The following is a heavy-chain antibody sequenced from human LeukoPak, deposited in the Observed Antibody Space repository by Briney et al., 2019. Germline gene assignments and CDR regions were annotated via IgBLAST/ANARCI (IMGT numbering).Heavy chain of an antibody. J-gene: IGHJ1*01. CDR1: GYTFTSYD. CDR2: MNPNSGNT. V-gene: IGHV1-8*01. Sequence: ASVKVSCKASGYTFTSYDINWVRQATGQGLEWMGWMNPNSGNTGYAQKFQGRVIMTRNTSISTVYMALSSLRSEDTAVYYCARGPARTAEYFQHWGQGTLVTVSS. CDR3: ARGPARTAEYFQH. D-gene: IGHD3/OR15-3a*01.